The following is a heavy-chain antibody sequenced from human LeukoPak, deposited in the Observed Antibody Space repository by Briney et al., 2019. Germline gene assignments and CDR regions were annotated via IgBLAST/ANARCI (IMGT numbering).Heavy chain of an antibody. V-gene: IGHV4-4*09. CDR2: IYTSGST. CDR1: GGSISSYY. Sequence: SETLSLTCTVSGGSISSYYWRWIRQPPGKGGEGIGYIYTSGSTNYNPSRKSRVTISVDKSKNQFSLKLSSVTAADTAVYHCARGVRLGWFDPWGQGTLVTVSS. D-gene: IGHD1-1*01. CDR3: ARGVRLGWFDP. J-gene: IGHJ5*02.